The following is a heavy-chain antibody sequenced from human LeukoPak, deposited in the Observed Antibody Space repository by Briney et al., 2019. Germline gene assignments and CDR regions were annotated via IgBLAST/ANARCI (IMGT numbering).Heavy chain of an antibody. CDR1: GGSISSYY. CDR2: IYYSGST. D-gene: IGHD2-15*01. V-gene: IGHV4-59*01. CDR3: ARVSGGGNYYYYGMDV. J-gene: IGHJ6*02. Sequence: PSETLSLTCTVSGGSISSYYWSWIRQPPGKGLEWIGYIYYSGSTNYNPSLKSRVTISVDTSKNQFSLKLSSVTAADTAVYYCARVSGGGNYYYYGMDVWGQGTTVTVSS.